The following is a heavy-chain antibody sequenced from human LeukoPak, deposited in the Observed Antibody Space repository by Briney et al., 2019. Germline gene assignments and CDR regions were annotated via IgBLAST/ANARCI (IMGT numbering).Heavy chain of an antibody. D-gene: IGHD1-26*01. Sequence: GGSLRLSCAASGFTFSGHNMNWVRQAPGKGLEWISFVSISSGTIYYADSVKGRFRISRDNAKSSLDLEMNSLRAEDTAVYYCARYSGGSFPSDYWGQGTLVTVSS. CDR3: ARYSGGSFPSDY. V-gene: IGHV3-48*04. CDR2: VSISSGTI. CDR1: GFTFSGHN. J-gene: IGHJ4*02.